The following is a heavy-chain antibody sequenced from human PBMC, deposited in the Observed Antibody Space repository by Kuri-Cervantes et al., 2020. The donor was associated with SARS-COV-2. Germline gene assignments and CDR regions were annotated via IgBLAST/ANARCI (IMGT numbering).Heavy chain of an antibody. CDR3: TTERITNWNPWDAFDI. CDR1: GFTFSSYA. J-gene: IGHJ3*02. CDR2: ISYDGSNK. V-gene: IGHV3-30-3*01. D-gene: IGHD1-20*01. Sequence: GGSLRLSCAASGFTFSSYAMHWVRQAPGKGLEWVAVISYDGSNKYYADSVKGRFTISRDNSKNTLYLQMNSLKTEDTAVYYCTTERITNWNPWDAFDIWGQGTMVTVSS.